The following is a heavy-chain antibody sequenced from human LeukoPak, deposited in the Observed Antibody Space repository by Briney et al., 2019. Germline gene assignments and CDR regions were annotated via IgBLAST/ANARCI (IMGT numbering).Heavy chain of an antibody. Sequence: SETLSLTCAVYGGSFSGYYWSWIRQPPGKGLEWIGYIYYSGSTNYNPSLRSRVTISVDTPKNQFSLKLSSVTAADTAVYYCARDSSSGWPYYFDYWGQGTLVTVSS. CDR2: IYYSGST. J-gene: IGHJ4*02. D-gene: IGHD6-19*01. CDR1: GGSFSGYY. V-gene: IGHV4-59*01. CDR3: ARDSSSGWPYYFDY.